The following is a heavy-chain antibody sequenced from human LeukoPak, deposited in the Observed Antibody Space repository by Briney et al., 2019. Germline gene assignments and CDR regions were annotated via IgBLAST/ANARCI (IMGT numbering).Heavy chain of an antibody. CDR3: ARQGIAVAGTYYYYYYYMDV. D-gene: IGHD6-19*01. Sequence: SETLSLTCAVYGGSFSGYYWSWIRQPPGKGLEWIGEINHSGSTNYNPSLKSRVTISVDTSKNQFSLKLSSVTAADTAVYYCARQGIAVAGTYYYYYYYMDVWGKGTTVTVSS. CDR1: GGSFSGYY. V-gene: IGHV4-34*01. CDR2: INHSGST. J-gene: IGHJ6*03.